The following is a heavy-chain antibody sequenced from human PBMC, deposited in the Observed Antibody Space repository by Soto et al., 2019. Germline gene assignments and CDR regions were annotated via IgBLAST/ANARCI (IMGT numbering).Heavy chain of an antibody. CDR3: TRVGGSVSGMDV. CDR2: IDNAGSSA. CDR1: GFTVSLYW. J-gene: IGHJ6*02. Sequence: EVQLVESGGGLVQPGGSLRLSCAASGFTVSLYWMHRVRQAPGKGPVWVSRIDNAGSSARYADSVKGRFTISRDNAKNTVYLQMNSLRAEDTAVYYCTRVGGSVSGMDVWGQGTTVTVSS. V-gene: IGHV3-74*01. D-gene: IGHD1-26*01.